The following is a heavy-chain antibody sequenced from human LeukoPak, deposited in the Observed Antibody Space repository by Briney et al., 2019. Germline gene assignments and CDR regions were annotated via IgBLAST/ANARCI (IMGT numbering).Heavy chain of an antibody. CDR2: IYYSGST. V-gene: IGHV4-59*01. D-gene: IGHD2-21*02. J-gene: IGHJ1*01. CDR3: AKSRIVVVTGRNPGGYSQH. CDR1: GGSISSYY. Sequence: SETLSLTCTVSGGSISSYYWSWIRQPPGKGLEWIGYIYYSGSTNYNPSLKSRVTISVDTSKNQFSLKLSSVTAADTAVYYCAKSRIVVVTGRNPGGYSQHWGQGTLVTVSS.